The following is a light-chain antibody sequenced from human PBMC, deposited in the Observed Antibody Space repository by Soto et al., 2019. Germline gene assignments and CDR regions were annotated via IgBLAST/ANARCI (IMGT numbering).Light chain of an antibody. J-gene: IGKJ5*01. Sequence: EIVLTQSPATLSLSPGERATLSCRANQSISSYLAWYQQKPGQAPRLLIFDASNRATGIPARFSGSGSGTDFTLTINSLEPEDFALYYCQHRINWPTFGQGTRLEIK. CDR3: QHRINWPT. CDR1: QSISSY. CDR2: DAS. V-gene: IGKV3-11*01.